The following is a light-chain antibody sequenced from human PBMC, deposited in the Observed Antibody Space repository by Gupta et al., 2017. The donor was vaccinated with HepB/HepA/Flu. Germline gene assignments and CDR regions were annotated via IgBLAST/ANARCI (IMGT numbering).Light chain of an antibody. V-gene: IGLV3-1*01. CDR1: KLGDKY. J-gene: IGLJ1*01. Sequence: SYELTQPPSVSVSPGPTSSITCSGDKLGDKYACWYQQKPGQSPVLVIYQDSKRPSGIPERFSGSNSGNTATLTISGTQAMDEADYYCQAWDSSTLCVFGTGTKVTVL. CDR3: QAWDSSTLCV. CDR2: QDS.